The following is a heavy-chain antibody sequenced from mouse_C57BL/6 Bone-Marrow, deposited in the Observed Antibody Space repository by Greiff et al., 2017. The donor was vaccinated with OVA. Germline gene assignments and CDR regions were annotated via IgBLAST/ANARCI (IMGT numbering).Heavy chain of an antibody. Sequence: QVQLKQPGAELVKPGASVKLSCKASGYTFTSYWMQWVKQRPGQGLEWIGEIDPSDSYTNYNQKFKGKATLTVDTSSSTAYMQLSSLTSEDSAVYYCARIYYGNPYAMDYWGQGTSVTVSS. CDR3: ARIYYGNPYAMDY. CDR1: GYTFTSYW. CDR2: IDPSDSYT. J-gene: IGHJ4*01. V-gene: IGHV1-50*01. D-gene: IGHD2-1*01.